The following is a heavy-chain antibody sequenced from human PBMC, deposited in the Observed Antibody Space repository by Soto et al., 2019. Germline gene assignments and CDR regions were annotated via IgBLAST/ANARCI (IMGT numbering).Heavy chain of an antibody. CDR3: AHIPNYYQYDWFDP. CDR2: IYWDDDK. J-gene: IGHJ5*02. CDR1: GFSLTTRGVG. V-gene: IGHV2-5*02. Sequence: QITLKESGPTLVKPTQTLTLTCTFSGFSLTTRGVGVGWIRQPPGKALECLALIYWDDDKRYSPSLQSRLSITNDTSQTLVVLTMTNVVPVDTATYYCAHIPNYYQYDWFDPWGQGTLVSVSS. D-gene: IGHD3-16*01.